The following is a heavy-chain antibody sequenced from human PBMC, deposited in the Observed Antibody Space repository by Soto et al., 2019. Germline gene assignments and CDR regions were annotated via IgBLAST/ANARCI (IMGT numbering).Heavy chain of an antibody. Sequence: QITLKESGPTLVKPTQTLTLTCTFSGFSLSTSGVRVGWIRQPPGKALEWLALIYWDDDKRYSPSLKSRLTITKDHPKTQVVLTMTNMDPVDTATYYCAHSRWVYCSTTSCPYYFDYWGQGTLVTVSS. V-gene: IGHV2-5*02. CDR3: AHSRWVYCSTTSCPYYFDY. D-gene: IGHD2-2*01. CDR1: GFSLSTSGVR. J-gene: IGHJ4*02. CDR2: IYWDDDK.